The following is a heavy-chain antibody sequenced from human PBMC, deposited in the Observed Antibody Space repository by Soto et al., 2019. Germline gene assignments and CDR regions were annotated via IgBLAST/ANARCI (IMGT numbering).Heavy chain of an antibody. CDR2: IIPVFGTT. V-gene: IGHV1-69*01. CDR1: GGTFSNYT. Sequence: QVQLVQSGAEVKKPGSSVKVFCKASGGTFSNYTISWVRQAPGQGLEWRGGIIPVFGTTDYDQKFQGRVTITADGSTSTAYMKLSSLRSADTAVYYCARSSPYIVVRKPTGNQDYYGMDVWGQGTTVTVSS. CDR3: ARSSPYIVVRKPTGNQDYYGMDV. D-gene: IGHD2-2*01. J-gene: IGHJ6*02.